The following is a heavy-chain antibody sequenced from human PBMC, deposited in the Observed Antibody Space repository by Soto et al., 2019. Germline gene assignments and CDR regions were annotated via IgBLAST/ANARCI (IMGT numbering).Heavy chain of an antibody. CDR2: INSDGSST. J-gene: IGHJ5*02. CDR3: AKGPRITIFGVVISDNWFDP. V-gene: IGHV3-74*01. CDR1: GFTFSSYW. Sequence: GGSLRLSCAASGFTFSSYWMHWVRQAPGKGLVWVSRINSDGSSTSYADSVKGRFTISRDNSKNTLYLQMNSLRAEDTAVYYCAKGPRITIFGVVISDNWFDPWGQGTLVTVSS. D-gene: IGHD3-3*01.